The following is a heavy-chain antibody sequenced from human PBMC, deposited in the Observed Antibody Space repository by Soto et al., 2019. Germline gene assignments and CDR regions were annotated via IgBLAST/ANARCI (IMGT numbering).Heavy chain of an antibody. J-gene: IGHJ6*02. D-gene: IGHD2-2*02. CDR1: GGTFSSYA. CDR3: ARGAVPAAIAYYYYGMDV. Sequence: QVQLVQSGAEVKKPGSSVKVSCKASGGTFSSYAISWVRQAPGQGLEWMGGIIPIFGTANYAQKFQGRVTITADKSTSTAYMELSSLRSEDTAVYYCARGAVPAAIAYYYYGMDVWCQGTTVTVSS. V-gene: IGHV1-69*06. CDR2: IIPIFGTA.